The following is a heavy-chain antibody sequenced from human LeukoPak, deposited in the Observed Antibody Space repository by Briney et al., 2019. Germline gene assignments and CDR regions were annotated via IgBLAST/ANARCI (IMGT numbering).Heavy chain of an antibody. J-gene: IGHJ6*03. CDR1: GGSISTYY. CDR2: THYSGST. Sequence: PSETLSLTCTVSGGSISTYYWSWIRQPPGKGLEWIGYTHYSGSTNYNPSLKSRVTISVDTSKSQFSLKLSSVTAADTAVYYCARPYSSSAYYYYYMDVWGKGTTVTVSS. V-gene: IGHV4-59*12. D-gene: IGHD6-6*01. CDR3: ARPYSSSAYYYYYMDV.